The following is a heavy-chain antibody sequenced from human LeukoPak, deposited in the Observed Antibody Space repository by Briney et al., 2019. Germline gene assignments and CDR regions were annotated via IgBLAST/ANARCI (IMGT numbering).Heavy chain of an antibody. V-gene: IGHV1-69*06. D-gene: IGHD3-22*01. CDR1: GYTFTSYG. CDR2: IIPIFGTA. J-gene: IGHJ4*02. Sequence: GASVKVSCKASGYTFTSYGISWVRQAPGQGLEWMGGIIPIFGTANYAQKFQGRVTITADKSTSTAYMELSSLRSEDTAVYYCARGANYYYDSSGYLNLWGQGTLVTVSS. CDR3: ARGANYYYDSSGYLNL.